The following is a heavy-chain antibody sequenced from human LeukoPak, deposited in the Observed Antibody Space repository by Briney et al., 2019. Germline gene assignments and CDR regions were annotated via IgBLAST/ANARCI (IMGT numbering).Heavy chain of an antibody. CDR2: IYYSGST. V-gene: IGHV4-39*01. D-gene: IGHD2-2*01. CDR3: ARGSTYYYMDV. CDR1: GGSISSYY. Sequence: PSETVSLTCTVSGGSISSYYWGWIRQPPGKGLEWIGSIYYSGSTYYNPSLKSRVTISVDTFKNQFSLKLSSVTAADTAVYYCARGSTYYYMDVWGKGTTVTVSS. J-gene: IGHJ6*03.